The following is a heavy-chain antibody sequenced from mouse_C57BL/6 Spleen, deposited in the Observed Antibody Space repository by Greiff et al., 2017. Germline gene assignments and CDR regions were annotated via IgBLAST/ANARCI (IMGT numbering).Heavy chain of an antibody. Sequence: VQLQQSGPGLVQPSQSLSITCTVSGFSLTSYGVHWVRQSPGKGLEWLGVIWSGGSTDYNAAFISRLSSSKDNSKSQVFFKMNSLQADDTAIYYCATYGSSWYFDVWGTGTTVTVSS. D-gene: IGHD1-1*01. CDR2: IWSGGST. CDR1: GFSLTSYG. V-gene: IGHV2-2*01. J-gene: IGHJ1*03. CDR3: ATYGSSWYFDV.